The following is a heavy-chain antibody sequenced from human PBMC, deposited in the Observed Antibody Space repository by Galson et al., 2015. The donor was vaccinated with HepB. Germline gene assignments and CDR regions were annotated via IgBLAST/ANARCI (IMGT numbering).Heavy chain of an antibody. Sequence: SLRLSCAASGFTFSSYGMHWVRQAPGKGLEWVAVISYDGSNKYYADSVKGRFTISRDNSKNTLYLQMNSLRAEDTAVYYCAKVGAIYDSSSYYLDYWGQGTLVTVSS. CDR1: GFTFSSYG. V-gene: IGHV3-30*18. J-gene: IGHJ4*02. CDR3: AKVGAIYDSSSYYLDY. D-gene: IGHD3-22*01. CDR2: ISYDGSNK.